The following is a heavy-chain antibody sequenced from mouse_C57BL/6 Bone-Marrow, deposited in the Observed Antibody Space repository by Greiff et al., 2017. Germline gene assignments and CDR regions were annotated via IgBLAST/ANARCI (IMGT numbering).Heavy chain of an antibody. D-gene: IGHD1-1*01. V-gene: IGHV1-81*01. CDR3: ARGIYYYGSTSY. CDR2: IYPRSGNN. J-gene: IGHJ3*01. CDR1: GYTFTSYG. Sequence: QVQLQQSGAELARPGASVKLSCKASGYTFTSYGISWVKQRTGQGLEWIGEIYPRSGNNYYNEKFKGKATLTADKSSSTAYMELRSLTSEDSAVYFCARGIYYYGSTSYWGQGTLVTVSA.